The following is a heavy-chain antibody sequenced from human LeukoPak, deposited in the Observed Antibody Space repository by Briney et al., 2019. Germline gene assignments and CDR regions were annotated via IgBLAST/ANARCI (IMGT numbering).Heavy chain of an antibody. CDR3: AAERSRGLAL. CDR2: MYTSGSA. V-gene: IGHV4-4*07. J-gene: IGHJ5*02. D-gene: IGHD2-2*01. CDR1: GDSTSGYY. Sequence: SETLSLTCTVPGDSTSGYYWSWIRQPAGKGLEWIGRMYTSGSANYNPSLKSRVTMSLDTSKKLFSLQMSSVTAADTAIYYCAAERSRGLALWGQGALVIVSS.